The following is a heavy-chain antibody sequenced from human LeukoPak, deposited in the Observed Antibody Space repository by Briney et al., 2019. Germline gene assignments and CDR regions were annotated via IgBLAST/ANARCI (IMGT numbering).Heavy chain of an antibody. CDR2: IYPGDSDT. CDR1: GYSFTNYW. CDR3: ARRXAVAXXDXFDI. V-gene: IGHV5-51*01. D-gene: IGHD6-19*01. Sequence: GESLKISCQGSGYSFTNYWIGWVRRMPGKGLEWMGIIYPGDSDTRYSPSFQGQVTISVDKSISFAYLQWSSLKASDTAMYYCARRXAVAXXDXFDIXGQXTXXXXSS. J-gene: IGHJ3*02.